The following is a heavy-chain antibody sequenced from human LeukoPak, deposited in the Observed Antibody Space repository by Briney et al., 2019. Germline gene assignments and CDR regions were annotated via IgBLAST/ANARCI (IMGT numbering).Heavy chain of an antibody. CDR3: ARRGYGSGSYEDY. CDR2: INPYSGGT. V-gene: IGHV1-2*02. D-gene: IGHD3-10*01. Sequence: ASVKVSCKASGYTFTGYYMHWVRQAPGQGLEWMGWINPYSGGTNFAQKFQGRITMTRDTSISTAYMELSRLRSDDTAVYYCARRGYGSGSYEDYWGQGTLLTVSS. J-gene: IGHJ4*02. CDR1: GYTFTGYY.